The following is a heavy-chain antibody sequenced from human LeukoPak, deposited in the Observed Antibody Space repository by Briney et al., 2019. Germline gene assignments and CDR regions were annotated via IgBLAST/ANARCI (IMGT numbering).Heavy chain of an antibody. CDR1: GCSFSSTTYY. CDR2: VYYSGST. D-gene: IGHD3-22*01. J-gene: IGHJ4*02. Sequence: VKPSETLSLTCTVSGCSFSSTTYYWGWLRQPPGKGLEWIGSVYYSGSTSYNQSLKSRVTISVDTSKNRFSLKLTSVTAADTAVYYCARQYYDSSGYYPWYFDYWGQGTLVTVSS. CDR3: ARQYYDSSGYYPWYFDY. V-gene: IGHV4-39*01.